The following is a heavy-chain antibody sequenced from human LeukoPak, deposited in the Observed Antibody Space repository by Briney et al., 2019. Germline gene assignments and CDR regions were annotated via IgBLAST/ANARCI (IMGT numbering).Heavy chain of an antibody. CDR2: INPSGGSI. J-gene: IGHJ4*02. D-gene: IGHD1-26*01. CDR3: VRNSGSGFDY. V-gene: IGHV1-46*01. CDR1: GCTFTSYY. Sequence: ASLKVSCKASGCTFTSYYIHWVRQAPGQGLEWMGIINPSGGSITYAQKFQGRVTMARDTSTSTVYMELSSLRSDDTAMYYCVRNSGSGFDYWGQGTLVTVSS.